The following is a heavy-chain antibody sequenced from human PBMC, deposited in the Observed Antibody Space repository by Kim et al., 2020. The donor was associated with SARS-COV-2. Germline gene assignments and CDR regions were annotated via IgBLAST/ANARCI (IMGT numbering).Heavy chain of an antibody. J-gene: IGHJ6*03. CDR2: IDWDDDK. V-gene: IGHV2-70*11. Sequence: SGPTLVKPTQTLTLTCTFSGFSLSTRGMCVSWIRQPPGKALEWLARIDWDDDKYYNTSLKTRLTISKDTSKNQVVLTMTTMDPVDTATYYCARIRGSGTTRSQTYHYYRDIGGKGTTVTVSS. CDR1: GFSLSTRGMC. CDR3: ARIRGSGTTRSQTYHYYRDI. D-gene: IGHD1-1*01.